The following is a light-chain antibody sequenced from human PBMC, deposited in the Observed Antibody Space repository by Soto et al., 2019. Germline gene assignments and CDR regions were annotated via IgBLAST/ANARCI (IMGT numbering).Light chain of an antibody. CDR2: GTS. CDR3: QQFYYYPHT. J-gene: IGKJ2*01. CDR1: HTIATY. V-gene: IGKV1-39*01. Sequence: EIQMTQSPSSLSASVGDRVTLTCRASHTIATYLNWYQQKAGRVPEVLIYGTSTLQPGVPSRFTGSGYGTDFTLTINNVLPEDFATYYCQQFYYYPHTFGQGTKLEVK.